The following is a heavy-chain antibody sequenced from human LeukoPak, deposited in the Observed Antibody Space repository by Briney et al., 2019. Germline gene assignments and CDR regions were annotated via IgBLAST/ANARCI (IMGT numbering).Heavy chain of an antibody. D-gene: IGHD3-22*01. CDR1: GGSISSYY. Sequence: PSETLSLTCTVSGGSISSYYWSWIRQPPGKGLEWIGYIYYSGSTNYNPSLKSRVTISVDTSKNQFSLKLSSVAAADTAVYYCARHRYDSSGYYRDWGQGTLVTVSS. CDR2: IYYSGST. V-gene: IGHV4-59*08. J-gene: IGHJ4*02. CDR3: ARHRYDSSGYYRD.